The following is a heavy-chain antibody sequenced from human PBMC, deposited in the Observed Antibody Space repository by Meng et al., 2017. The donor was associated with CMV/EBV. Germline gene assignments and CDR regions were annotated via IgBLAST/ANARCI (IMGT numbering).Heavy chain of an antibody. D-gene: IGHD3-10*01. CDR2: INHSGSI. CDR1: GGSLSNYY. V-gene: IGHV4-34*01. Sequence: SETLSLTCAVYGGSLSNYYWSWIRQPPGKGLQWIGEINHSGSINYSPSLKSRVTISVDTSKSQFSLKLSSVTAADTAVYYCARGKKVRGAPSGDWFDPWGQGTLVTVSS. CDR3: ARGKKVRGAPSGDWFDP. J-gene: IGHJ5*02.